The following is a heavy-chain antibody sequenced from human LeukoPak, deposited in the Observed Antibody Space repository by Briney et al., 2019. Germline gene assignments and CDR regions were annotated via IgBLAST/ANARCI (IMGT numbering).Heavy chain of an antibody. D-gene: IGHD3-3*01. CDR2: ISGSGGST. Sequence: GGSLRLSCAASGFTFSSYAMSWVRQAPGKGLEWVSAISGSGGSTYYADSVKGRFTISRDNSKNTLYLQMNSLRAEDTAVYYCAKEGYYDFWSGTGFDPWGQGTLVTVSS. J-gene: IGHJ5*02. CDR3: AKEGYYDFWSGTGFDP. CDR1: GFTFSSYA. V-gene: IGHV3-23*01.